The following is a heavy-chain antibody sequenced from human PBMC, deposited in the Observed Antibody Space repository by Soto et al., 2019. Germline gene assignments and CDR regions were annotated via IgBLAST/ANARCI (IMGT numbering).Heavy chain of an antibody. Sequence: ASVKVSCKASGYTFTSYDINWVRQATGQGLEWMGWMNPNSGNTGYAHKFQGRVTMTRNTSISTAYMELRSLRSEDTAVYYCAKGPYYYGSGGPRLSYYYMDVWGKGTPVTVSS. CDR1: GYTFTSYD. J-gene: IGHJ6*03. CDR2: MNPNSGNT. CDR3: AKGPYYYGSGGPRLSYYYMDV. D-gene: IGHD3-10*01. V-gene: IGHV1-8*01.